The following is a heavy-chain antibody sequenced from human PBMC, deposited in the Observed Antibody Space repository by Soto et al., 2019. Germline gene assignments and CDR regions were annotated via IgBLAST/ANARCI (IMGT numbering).Heavy chain of an antibody. J-gene: IGHJ6*02. Sequence: QVQLVQSGAEVKKPGASVKVSCKASGYTFTSYGISWVRQAPGQGLEWMGWISAYNGNTNYAQKLQGRVTMTTDTSTRTAYMELRSLRSDDTAVYYCARVGGLLSDYYYGMDVWGQGTTVTVSS. CDR2: ISAYNGNT. CDR3: ARVGGLLSDYYYGMDV. V-gene: IGHV1-18*01. D-gene: IGHD3-16*01. CDR1: GYTFTSYG.